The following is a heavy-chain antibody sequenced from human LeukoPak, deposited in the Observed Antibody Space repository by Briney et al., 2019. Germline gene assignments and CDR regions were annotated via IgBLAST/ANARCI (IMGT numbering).Heavy chain of an antibody. CDR1: GFAFSNYW. Sequence: GGSLRLSCAASGFAFSNYWMSWVRQAPGKGLEWVANIKQDGSEKFYVDSVKGRFTISRDNAKNSLYLQMNSLRAEDTAVYYCARDTFSTVTGSSLNYFDYWGQGTLVTVSS. CDR3: ARDTFSTVTGSSLNYFDY. J-gene: IGHJ4*02. CDR2: IKQDGSEK. V-gene: IGHV3-7*01. D-gene: IGHD4-11*01.